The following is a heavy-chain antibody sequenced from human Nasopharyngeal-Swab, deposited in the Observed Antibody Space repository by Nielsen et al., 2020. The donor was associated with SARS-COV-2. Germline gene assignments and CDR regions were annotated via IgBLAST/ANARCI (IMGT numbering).Heavy chain of an antibody. CDR3: ARDLRVTVTTSLFDY. D-gene: IGHD4-17*01. V-gene: IGHV1-3*01. J-gene: IGHJ4*02. CDR1: GYTFTRYA. CDR2: INAGNGNT. Sequence: ASVTVSCKASGYTFTRYAMHWVRQAPGQRLEWMGWINAGNGNTKYSQKFQGRVTITRDTSASTAYMELSSLRSEDTAVYYCARDLRVTVTTSLFDYWGQGTLVTVSS.